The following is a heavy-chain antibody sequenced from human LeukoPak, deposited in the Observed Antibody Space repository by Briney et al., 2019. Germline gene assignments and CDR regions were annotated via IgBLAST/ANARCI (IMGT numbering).Heavy chain of an antibody. Sequence: SETLSLTCTVFGGSISSNNYYWGWIRQPPGKGLEWIGSFYYGGSTYYNPSLKSRVTKSVDTSKNQFSLKLNSVTAADTAIYYCARHGPQEGGTSFYVFDIWGQGTMVAVSS. CDR2: FYYGGST. CDR3: ARHGPQEGGTSFYVFDI. V-gene: IGHV4-39*01. J-gene: IGHJ3*02. CDR1: GGSISSNNYY. D-gene: IGHD3-16*01.